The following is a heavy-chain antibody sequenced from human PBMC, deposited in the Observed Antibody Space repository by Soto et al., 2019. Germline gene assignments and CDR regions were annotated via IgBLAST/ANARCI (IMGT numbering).Heavy chain of an antibody. CDR1: GGSISSSNW. CDR2: IYHSGST. J-gene: IGHJ4*02. CDR3: ARASCSGGSCYFDFDY. V-gene: IGHV4-4*02. Sequence: PXETLSLTCAVSGGSISSSNWWSCVRQPPGKGLEWIGEIYHSGSTNYNPSLKSRVTISVDKSKNQFSLKLSSVTAADTAVYYCARASCSGGSCYFDFDYWGQGTLVTVSS. D-gene: IGHD2-15*01.